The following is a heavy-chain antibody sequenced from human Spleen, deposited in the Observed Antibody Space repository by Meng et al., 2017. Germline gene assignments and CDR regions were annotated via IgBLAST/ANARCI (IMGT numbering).Heavy chain of an antibody. CDR2: IWYDGRNK. Sequence: GESLKISCAAPGFTFSSYGMHWVRQAPGKGLEWVAVIWYDGRNKYYADSVKGRFTISRDNSKNTLYLQMNSLRAEDTAVYYCARDFFFGVRGVTYYFDYWGQGTLVTVSS. CDR3: ARDFFFGVRGVTYYFDY. V-gene: IGHV3-33*01. J-gene: IGHJ4*02. D-gene: IGHD3-10*01. CDR1: GFTFSSYG.